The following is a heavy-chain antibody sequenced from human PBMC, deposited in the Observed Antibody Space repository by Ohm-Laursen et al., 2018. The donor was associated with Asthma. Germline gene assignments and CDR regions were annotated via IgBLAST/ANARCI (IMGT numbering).Heavy chain of an antibody. CDR2: INPSGGST. D-gene: IGHD3-22*01. Sequence: SVKVSCKASGYTFTSYYMHWVRQAPGQGLEWMGIINPSGGSTSYAQKFQGRVTMTRDTSTSTVYMELSSLRSEDTAVYYCARDSGYYYDSSGYTYFDYWGQGTLVTVSS. CDR3: ARDSGYYYDSSGYTYFDY. V-gene: IGHV1-46*01. J-gene: IGHJ4*02. CDR1: GYTFTSYY.